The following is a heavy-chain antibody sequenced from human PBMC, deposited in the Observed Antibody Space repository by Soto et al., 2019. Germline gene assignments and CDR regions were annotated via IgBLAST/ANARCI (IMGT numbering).Heavy chain of an antibody. D-gene: IGHD3-16*02. CDR1: GGTVASSHW. V-gene: IGHV4-4*02. Sequence: SETLSLTCGVSGGTVASSHWWSWVRQSPGRGLEWIGNVYHTGDTNFNPSLQSRVTFSVDKSNNQFSLRLTSVTAADTAVYFCEREIVTAGGNNSFDHWGPGTLVTVSS. CDR2: VYHTGDT. CDR3: EREIVTAGGNNSFDH. J-gene: IGHJ5*02.